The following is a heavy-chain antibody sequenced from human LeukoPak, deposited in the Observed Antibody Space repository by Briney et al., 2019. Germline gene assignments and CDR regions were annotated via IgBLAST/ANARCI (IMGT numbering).Heavy chain of an antibody. Sequence: SETLSLTCAVYGGSFSGYYWSWIRQPPGKGLEWIGEIDHSGSTNYNPSLKSRVTISVDTSKNQFSLKLSSVTAADTAVYYCARLTYYDFWSGYLVGHYYFDYWGQGTLVTVSS. CDR3: ARLTYYDFWSGYLVGHYYFDY. D-gene: IGHD3-3*01. CDR2: IDHSGST. V-gene: IGHV4-34*01. CDR1: GGSFSGYY. J-gene: IGHJ4*02.